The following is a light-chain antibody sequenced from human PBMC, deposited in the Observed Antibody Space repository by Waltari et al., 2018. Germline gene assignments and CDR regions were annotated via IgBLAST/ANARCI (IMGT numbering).Light chain of an antibody. CDR1: PLGDNL. CDR3: RAWDSTSGHV. J-gene: IGLJ1*01. Sequence: SYELTQAPSVSVSPGQTASITCPGDPLGDNLPSWYQQKPGQSPLLVIYRDSKRPSGIPERFSGSNSGNTATLTISGAQAMDEADYYCRAWDSTSGHVFGPGTKFTVL. CDR2: RDS. V-gene: IGLV3-1*01.